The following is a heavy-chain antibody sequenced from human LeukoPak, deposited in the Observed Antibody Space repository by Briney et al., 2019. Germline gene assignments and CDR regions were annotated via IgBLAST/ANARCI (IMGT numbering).Heavy chain of an antibody. D-gene: IGHD1-1*01. CDR3: ARGLPTGKRGSYYFDY. J-gene: IGHJ4*02. CDR2: IWYDGSNK. V-gene: IGHV3-33*03. Sequence: PGGSLRLSCAASGFTFSSYGMHWVRQAPGKGLEWVAVIWYDGSNKYYADSVKGRFTISRDNAKNSLYLQMNSLRAEDTAVYYCARGLPTGKRGSYYFDYWGQGTLVTVSS. CDR1: GFTFSSYG.